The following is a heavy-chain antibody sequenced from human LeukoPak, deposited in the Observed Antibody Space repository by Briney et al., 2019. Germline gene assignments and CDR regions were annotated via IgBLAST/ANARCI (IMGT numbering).Heavy chain of an antibody. CDR2: IRSKANSYAT. V-gene: IGHV3-73*01. CDR1: GFTFSGSA. Sequence: GGSLRLSCAASGFTFSGSAMHWVRQAPGKGLEWVGRIRSKANSYATAYAASVKGRFTISRNDSKNTAYLQMNSLKTEDTAVYYCIRGAASGSYYGFDVWGQGATVTVSS. D-gene: IGHD1-26*01. CDR3: IRGAASGSYYGFDV. J-gene: IGHJ6*02.